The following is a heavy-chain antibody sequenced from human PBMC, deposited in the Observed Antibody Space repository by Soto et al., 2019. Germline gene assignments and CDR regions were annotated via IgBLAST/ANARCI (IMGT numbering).Heavy chain of an antibody. D-gene: IGHD2-15*01. CDR2: ISGSGGST. CDR1: GFTFSSYA. CDR3: AKGGSGYCSGGSCEFDY. V-gene: IGHV3-23*01. J-gene: IGHJ4*02. Sequence: EVQLLESGGGLVQPGGSLRLSCAASGFTFSSYAMSWVRQAPGKGLEWVSAISGSGGSTYYADSVKGRFTISRDNSKNTLYLQMNSLRAEDTAVYYCAKGGSGYCSGGSCEFDYWGQGTLVTVSS.